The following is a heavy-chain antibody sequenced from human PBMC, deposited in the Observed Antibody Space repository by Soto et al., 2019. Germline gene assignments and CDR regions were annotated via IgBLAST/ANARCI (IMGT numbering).Heavy chain of an antibody. Sequence: QVQLVESGGGVVQPGRSLRLSCAASGFIFSAYAMHWVRQAPGKGLEWVAVISYDGSNKYYAVSVKDRFSISRDKDTLFLQMNSLRPEDTAVYFCTKDRQSIIIPSAIGYFDFWGQGSLVTVSS. V-gene: IGHV3-30*18. CDR2: ISYDGSNK. CDR1: GFIFSAYA. J-gene: IGHJ4*02. D-gene: IGHD1-20*01. CDR3: TKDRQSIIIPSAIGYFDF.